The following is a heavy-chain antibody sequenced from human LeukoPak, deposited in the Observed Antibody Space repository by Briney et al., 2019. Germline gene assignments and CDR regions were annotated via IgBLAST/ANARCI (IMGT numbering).Heavy chain of an antibody. V-gene: IGHV4-34*01. J-gene: IGHJ4*02. CDR1: GGSISSYY. CDR3: ARGVLVTVYAAFDY. CDR2: VIHTGRT. Sequence: PSETLSLTCTVSGGSISSYYWTWIRQTPEMGLEWVGEVIHTGRTNYSPSLTSRLTISVDTSKNQFSLELTSVTAADTAVYYCARGVLVTVYAAFDYWGQGTLVTVSS. D-gene: IGHD2-8*01.